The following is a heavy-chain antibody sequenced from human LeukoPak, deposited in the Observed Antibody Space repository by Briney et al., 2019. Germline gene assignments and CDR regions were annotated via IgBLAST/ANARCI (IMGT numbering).Heavy chain of an antibody. D-gene: IGHD3-22*01. CDR1: GFTFSSYW. CDR2: IKSDGST. CDR3: ARAPSEIGGYYPEYFRH. J-gene: IGHJ1*01. V-gene: IGHV3-74*01. Sequence: GGSLILSCAASGFTFSSYWMHWVRQAPGRGLVWVSRIKSDGSTNYADSVKGRFTISRDNAKNTVSLQMNSLRAEDTGVYYCARAPSEIGGYYPEYFRHWGQGTLVTVSS.